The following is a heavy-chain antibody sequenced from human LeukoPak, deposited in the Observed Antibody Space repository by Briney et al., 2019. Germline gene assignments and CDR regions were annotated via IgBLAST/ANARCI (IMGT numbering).Heavy chain of an antibody. D-gene: IGHD2-15*01. CDR1: GGSISSSSYY. CDR2: IYYSGST. V-gene: IGHV4-39*07. CDR3: ARRIVEQRAATPDNWFDP. Sequence: PSETLSLTCTVSGGSISSSSYYWGWIRQPPGKGLEWIGSIYYSGSTYYNPSLKSRVTISVDTSKNQFSLRVNSLNAADTAMYYCARRIVEQRAATPDNWFDPWGQGILVTVSS. J-gene: IGHJ5*02.